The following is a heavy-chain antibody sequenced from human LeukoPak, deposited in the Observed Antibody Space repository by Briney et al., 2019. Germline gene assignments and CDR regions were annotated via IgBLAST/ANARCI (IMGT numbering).Heavy chain of an antibody. D-gene: IGHD6-19*01. CDR2: ISSSSSYI. Sequence: GGSLRLSCAASGFTFSSYSMNWVRQAPGKGLEWVSSISSSSSYIYYADSVKGRFTISRDNAKNSLYLQMNSLRAEDTAVYYCARGALIAVAGNDYWGQGTLVTVSS. CDR3: ARGALIAVAGNDY. V-gene: IGHV3-21*01. J-gene: IGHJ4*02. CDR1: GFTFSSYS.